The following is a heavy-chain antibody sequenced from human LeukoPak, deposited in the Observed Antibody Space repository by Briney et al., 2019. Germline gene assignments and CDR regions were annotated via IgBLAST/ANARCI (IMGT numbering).Heavy chain of an antibody. CDR2: IYYSGST. Sequence: SETLSLTCTVSGGSLSSYYGSWIRQPPGKGLEWIGYIYYSGSTNYNPSLKSRVTISVDTSKNQFSLKLSSVTAADTAVYYCASSFSGDAFDIWGQGTMVTVSS. J-gene: IGHJ3*02. CDR1: GGSLSSYY. V-gene: IGHV4-59*08. CDR3: ASSFSGDAFDI. D-gene: IGHD3-10*01.